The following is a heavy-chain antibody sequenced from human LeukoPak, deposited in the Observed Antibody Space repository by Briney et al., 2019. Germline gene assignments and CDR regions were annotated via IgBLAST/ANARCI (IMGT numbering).Heavy chain of an antibody. CDR2: INPADSET. V-gene: IGHV5-51*01. D-gene: IGHD2-15*01. CDR1: GYNFTNFW. J-gene: IGHJ3*02. CDR3: ARQRCVSGRCYHTNVFDI. Sequence: GESLKISCKGFGYNFTNFWTGWVRQMPGKGLEWMGVINPADSETRYSPSFQGPVTISADKSMNPAYLQWTTVQASDTAMYYCARQRCVSGRCYHTNVFDIWGQGTMVTISS.